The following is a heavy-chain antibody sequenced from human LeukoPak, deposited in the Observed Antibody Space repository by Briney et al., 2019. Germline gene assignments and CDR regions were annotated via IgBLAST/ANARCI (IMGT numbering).Heavy chain of an antibody. D-gene: IGHD2-2*01. J-gene: IGHJ4*02. CDR3: ARVGGYCSSTSCYPY. CDR2: ISGSGGST. V-gene: IGHV3-23*01. CDR1: GFTFSSYA. Sequence: GGSLRLSCAASGFTFSSYAMRWDRQAPGKGLEWVSAISGSGGSTYYADSVKGRFTISRDNAKNSLYLQMNSPRAEDTAVYYCARVGGYCSSTSCYPYWGQGTLVTVSS.